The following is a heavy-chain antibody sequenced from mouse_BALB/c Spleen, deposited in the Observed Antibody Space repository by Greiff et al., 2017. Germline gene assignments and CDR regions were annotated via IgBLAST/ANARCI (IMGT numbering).Heavy chain of an antibody. CDR1: GFSLTGYG. V-gene: IGHV2-6-7*01. D-gene: IGHD2-14*01. J-gene: IGHJ4*01. CDR3: ARDRYDGALDY. CDR2: IWGDGST. Sequence: QVQLKESGPGLVAPSQSLSITCTVSGFSLTGYGVNWVRQPPGKGLEWLGMIWGDGSTDYNSALKSRLSISKDNTKSQVFLKMNSLQTDDTARYYCARDRYDGALDYWGQGTSVTVSS.